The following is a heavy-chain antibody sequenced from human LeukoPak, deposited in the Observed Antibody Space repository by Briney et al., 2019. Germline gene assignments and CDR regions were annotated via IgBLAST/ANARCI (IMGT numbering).Heavy chain of an antibody. CDR3: ARPKRDDVGNSFYYYGMDV. V-gene: IGHV4-59*01. CDR2: IYYSRSI. Sequence: SETLSLTCTVSGGSISPYYWNCIRQPPGKGLEWIGYIYYSRSINYNPSLKSRVTISIDTSKNQFSLKLSSVIAADTAVYYCARPKRDDVGNSFYYYGMDVWGQGTTVTVSS. J-gene: IGHJ6*02. CDR1: GGSISPYY. D-gene: IGHD4-23*01.